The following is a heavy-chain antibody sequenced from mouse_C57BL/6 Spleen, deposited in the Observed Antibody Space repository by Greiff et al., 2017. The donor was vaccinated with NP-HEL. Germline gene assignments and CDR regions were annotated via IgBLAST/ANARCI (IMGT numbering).Heavy chain of an antibody. CDR2: IHPNSGST. CDR3: ARKEYGSSYVDY. V-gene: IGHV1-64*01. Sequence: QVQLQQPGAELVKPGASVKLSCKASGYTFTSYWMHWVKQRPGQGLEWIGMIHPNSGSTNYNEKFKSKATLTVDKSSSTAYMQLSSLTSEDSAVYYCARKEYGSSYVDYWGQGTTLTVSS. J-gene: IGHJ2*01. D-gene: IGHD1-1*01. CDR1: GYTFTSYW.